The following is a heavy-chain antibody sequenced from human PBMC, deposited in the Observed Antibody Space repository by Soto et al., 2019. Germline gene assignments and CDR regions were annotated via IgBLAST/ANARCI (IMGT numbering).Heavy chain of an antibody. CDR2: IYHSGST. V-gene: IGHV4-4*02. J-gene: IGHJ6*03. CDR1: SGSISSSNW. CDR3: ARVPFGDYRNYMDV. Sequence: SETLSLTCAVSSGSISSSNWWSWVRQPPGKGLEWIGEIYHSGSTNYNPSLKSRVTISVDKSKNQFSLKLSSVTAADTAVYYCARVPFGDYRNYMDVWGKGTTVTVSS. D-gene: IGHD4-17*01.